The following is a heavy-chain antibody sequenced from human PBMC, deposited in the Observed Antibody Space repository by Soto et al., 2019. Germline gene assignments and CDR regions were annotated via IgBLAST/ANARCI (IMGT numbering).Heavy chain of an antibody. D-gene: IGHD3-9*01. CDR3: ARSPSRYFDWLPGY. V-gene: IGHV1-3*01. J-gene: IGHJ4*02. CDR1: GYTFTSYA. Sequence: GASVKVSCKASGYTFTSYAMHWVRQAPGQRLEWMGWINAGNGNTKYSQKFQGRVTITRDTSASTAYMELSSLRSEDTAVYYCARSPSRYFDWLPGYWGQGTLVTVSS. CDR2: INAGNGNT.